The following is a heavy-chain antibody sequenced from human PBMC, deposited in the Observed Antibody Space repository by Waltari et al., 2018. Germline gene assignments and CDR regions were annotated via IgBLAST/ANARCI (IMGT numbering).Heavy chain of an antibody. CDR1: GGSFRGYY. CDR3: ARGLRTVHYPRWFDP. D-gene: IGHD1-26*01. CDR2: INHSGST. Sequence: QVQLQQWGAGLLKPSATLSLTCAVYGGSFRGYYWSWIRQPPGKGLEWIGEINHSGSTNYNPSLKSRVTISVDTSKNQFSLKLSSVTAADTAVYYCARGLRTVHYPRWFDPWGQGTLVTVSS. J-gene: IGHJ5*02. V-gene: IGHV4-34*01.